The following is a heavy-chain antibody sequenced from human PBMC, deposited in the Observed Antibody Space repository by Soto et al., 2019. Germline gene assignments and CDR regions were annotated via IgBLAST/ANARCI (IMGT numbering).Heavy chain of an antibody. CDR2: IDSDGSST. Sequence: GGSLRLSCAASRFTFSSYWMHWVRQAPGRGLVWVSRIDSDGSSTNYADSVKGRFTISRDNAKNTLYLEMNSLRAEDTAVYYCARGSSWSFDYWGQGTLVTVSS. V-gene: IGHV3-74*01. CDR3: ARGSSWSFDY. D-gene: IGHD6-13*01. CDR1: RFTFSSYW. J-gene: IGHJ4*02.